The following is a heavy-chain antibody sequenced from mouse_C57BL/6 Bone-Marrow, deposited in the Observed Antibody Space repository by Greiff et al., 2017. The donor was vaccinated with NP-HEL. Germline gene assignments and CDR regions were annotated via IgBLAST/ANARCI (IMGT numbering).Heavy chain of an antibody. Sequence: EVHLVESGGDLVKPGGSLKLSCAASGFTFSSYGMSWVRQTPDKRLEWVATISSGGSYTYYPDSVKGRFTISRDNAKNTLYLQMSSLKSEDTAMYYCARRGNYAPYWYFDVWGTGTTVTVSS. CDR2: ISSGGSYT. CDR3: ARRGNYAPYWYFDV. J-gene: IGHJ1*03. CDR1: GFTFSSYG. V-gene: IGHV5-6*01. D-gene: IGHD2-1*01.